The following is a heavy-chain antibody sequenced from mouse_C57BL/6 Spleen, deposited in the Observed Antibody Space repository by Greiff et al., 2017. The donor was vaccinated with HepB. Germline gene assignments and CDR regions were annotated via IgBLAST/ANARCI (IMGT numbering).Heavy chain of an antibody. D-gene: IGHD2-2*01. J-gene: IGHJ3*01. CDR1: GYAFSSSW. CDR2: IYPGDGDT. Sequence: VKLQESGPELVKPGASVKISCKASGYAFSSSWMNWVKQRPGKGLEWIGRIYPGDGDTNYNGKFKGKATLTADKSSSTAYMQLSSLTSEDSAVYFCVYGYDEGFAYWGQGTLVTVSA. V-gene: IGHV1-82*01. CDR3: VYGYDEGFAY.